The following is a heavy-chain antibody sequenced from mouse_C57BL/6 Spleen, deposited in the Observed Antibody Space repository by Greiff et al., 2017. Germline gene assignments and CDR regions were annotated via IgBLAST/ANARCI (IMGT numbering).Heavy chain of an antibody. J-gene: IGHJ4*01. Sequence: QVQLKQPGAELVKPGASVKLSCKASGYTFTSYWMHWVKQRPGQGLEWIGMIHPNSGSTNYNEKFKSKATLTVDKSSSTAYMQLSSLTSEDSAVYYCARNPPQYAMDYWGQGTSVTVSS. CDR2: IHPNSGST. CDR3: ARNPPQYAMDY. CDR1: GYTFTSYW. V-gene: IGHV1-64*01.